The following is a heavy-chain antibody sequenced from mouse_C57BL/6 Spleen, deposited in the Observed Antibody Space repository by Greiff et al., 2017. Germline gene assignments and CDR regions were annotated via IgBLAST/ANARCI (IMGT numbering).Heavy chain of an antibody. CDR1: GFSLTSYG. J-gene: IGHJ4*01. CDR3: AKKGYYGSSHYAMDY. D-gene: IGHD1-1*01. V-gene: IGHV2-5*01. Sequence: VKLVESGPGLVQPSQSLSITCTVSGFSLTSYGVHWVRQSPGKGLEWLGVIWRGGSTDYNAAFMSRLSITKDNSKSQVFFKMHSLQADDTAIYYCAKKGYYGSSHYAMDYWGQGTSVTVSS. CDR2: IWRGGST.